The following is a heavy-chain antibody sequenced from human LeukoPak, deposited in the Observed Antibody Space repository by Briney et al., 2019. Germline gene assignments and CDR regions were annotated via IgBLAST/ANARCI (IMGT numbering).Heavy chain of an antibody. Sequence: ESLKISCKGSGYSFTSYWIGCVRQMPGKGLEWMGIIYPGDSNTRYSPSFQGQVTISADKSISTAYLQWSSLKASDTAMYYCARKDYGGNSGGNFDYWGQGTLVTVS. CDR2: IYPGDSNT. D-gene: IGHD4-23*01. CDR1: GYSFTSYW. CDR3: ARKDYGGNSGGNFDY. J-gene: IGHJ4*02. V-gene: IGHV5-51*01.